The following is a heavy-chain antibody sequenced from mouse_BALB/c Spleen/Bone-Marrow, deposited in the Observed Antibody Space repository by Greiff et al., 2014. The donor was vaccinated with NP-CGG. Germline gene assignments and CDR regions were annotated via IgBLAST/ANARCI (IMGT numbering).Heavy chain of an antibody. CDR3: ARAGGYDGFAY. J-gene: IGHJ3*01. V-gene: IGHV1S81*02. Sequence: QVQLQQSGAELVKPGASVKLSCKASGYTFTSCWMHWVKQRPGQGLEWIGEINPSNGRADYNEKFRSKATLTVDRSSSTAYMQLSSLTSEDSAVYYCARAGGYDGFAYWGQGTLVTVSA. D-gene: IGHD2-2*01. CDR1: GYTFTSCW. CDR2: INPSNGRA.